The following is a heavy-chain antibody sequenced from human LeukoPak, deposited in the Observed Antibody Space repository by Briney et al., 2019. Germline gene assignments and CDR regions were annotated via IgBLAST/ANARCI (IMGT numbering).Heavy chain of an antibody. CDR2: LNPSGGST. CDR3: ARSIIGDLGIYDFWSGVLDY. D-gene: IGHD3-3*01. V-gene: IGHV1-46*01. J-gene: IGHJ4*02. Sequence: ASVKVSCKASGYTFTSYYMHWVRQAPGQGLEWMGILNPSGGSTSYAQKFQGRVTMTRDTSTSTVYMELSSLRSEDTAVYHCARSIIGDLGIYDFWSGVLDYWGQGTLVTVSS. CDR1: GYTFTSYY.